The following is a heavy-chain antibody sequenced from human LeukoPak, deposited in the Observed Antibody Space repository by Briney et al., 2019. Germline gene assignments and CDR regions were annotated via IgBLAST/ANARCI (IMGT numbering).Heavy chain of an antibody. V-gene: IGHV5-51*01. J-gene: IGHJ5*02. CDR2: IYPGDSDT. Sequence: GESLKISCKGSGYSFTCYWIGWVRQMPGKGLEWMGIIYPGDSDTRYSPSFQGQVTISADKSISTAYLQWSSLKASDTAMYYCARLGYSGSRSSGWFDPWGQGTLVTVSS. D-gene: IGHD1-26*01. CDR3: ARLGYSGSRSSGWFDP. CDR1: GYSFTCYW.